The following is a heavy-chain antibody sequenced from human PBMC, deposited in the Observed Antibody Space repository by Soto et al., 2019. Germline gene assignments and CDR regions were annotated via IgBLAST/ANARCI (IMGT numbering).Heavy chain of an antibody. Sequence: GGALRLSCAASGFAFSDYYMSWIRRAPGKGLEWVSYISSSGDIIYYADSVKGRFTISRDNAKNSLYLQMNSLRAEDTAVYYCARDLGYYDSSGYFDYWGQGTLVTVSS. CDR2: ISSSGDII. CDR1: GFAFSDYY. CDR3: ARDLGYYDSSGYFDY. D-gene: IGHD3-22*01. V-gene: IGHV3-11*01. J-gene: IGHJ4*02.